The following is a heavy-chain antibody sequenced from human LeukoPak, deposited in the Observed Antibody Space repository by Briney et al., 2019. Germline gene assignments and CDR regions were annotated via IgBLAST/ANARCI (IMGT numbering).Heavy chain of an antibody. V-gene: IGHV3-23*01. D-gene: IGHD4-11*01. CDR1: GFTFSSYA. CDR3: AKTTNYYYYYMDV. Sequence: GGSLRLSCAASGFTFSSYAMSWVRQAPGKGLEWVSAISGSGGSTYYADSVKGRLTISRDNSKNTLYLQMNSLRAEDTAVYYCAKTTNYYYYYMDVWGKGTTVTVSS. J-gene: IGHJ6*03. CDR2: ISGSGGST.